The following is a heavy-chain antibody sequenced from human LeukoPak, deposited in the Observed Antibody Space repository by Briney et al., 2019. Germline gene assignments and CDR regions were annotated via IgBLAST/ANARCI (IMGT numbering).Heavy chain of an antibody. J-gene: IGHJ4*02. V-gene: IGHV4-39*01. D-gene: IGHD3-10*01. CDR3: ARGPIQEISGRGFDY. Sequence: SETLSLTCTVSGGSISSSSYYWGWIRQPPGKGLEWIGSIYYSGSTYYNPSLKSRVTISVDTSKNQFSLKLSSVTAADTAVYYCARGPIQEISGRGFDYRGQGTLVTVSS. CDR1: GGSISSSSYY. CDR2: IYYSGST.